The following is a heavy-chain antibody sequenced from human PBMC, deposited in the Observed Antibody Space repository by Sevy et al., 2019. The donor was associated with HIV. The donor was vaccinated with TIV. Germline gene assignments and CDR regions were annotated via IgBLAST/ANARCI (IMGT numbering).Heavy chain of an antibody. V-gene: IGHV4-4*07. CDR1: GGSISSYY. CDR3: ARLYSGSYLYYFDY. J-gene: IGHJ4*02. Sequence: SETLSLTCTVSGGSISSYYWSWIRQPAGKGLEWIGRIYTSGSTNYNPSLKSRVTMSVDMSKNQFSLKLSSVTAADTAVYYCARLYSGSYLYYFDYWGQGTLVTVSS. D-gene: IGHD1-26*01. CDR2: IYTSGST.